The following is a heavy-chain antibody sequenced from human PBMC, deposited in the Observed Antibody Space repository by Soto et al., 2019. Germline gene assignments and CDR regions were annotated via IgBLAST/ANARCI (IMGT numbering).Heavy chain of an antibody. Sequence: SETLSLTCTVSGGSISSYYWSWIRRPPGKGLEWIGYIYYSGSTNYNPSLKSRVTISVDTSKNQFSLKLSSVTAADTAVYYCASSGIMITFGGVITSPNNWFDPWGQGTLVTVS. D-gene: IGHD3-16*01. CDR2: IYYSGST. V-gene: IGHV4-59*01. J-gene: IGHJ5*02. CDR3: ASSGIMITFGGVITSPNNWFDP. CDR1: GGSISSYY.